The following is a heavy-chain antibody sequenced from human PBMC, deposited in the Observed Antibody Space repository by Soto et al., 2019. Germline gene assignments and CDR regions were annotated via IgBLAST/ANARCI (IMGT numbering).Heavy chain of an antibody. Sequence: QLQLLQSGAEVKKPGASVKVTCKASGYTFRNFGISWVRQAPGQGLEWMGWISAYNANANYAQKFQGRLTMTADTSTSPAYMELRSLRSDDTAVYYCARENSYFDYWGQGTLVTVSS. CDR1: GYTFRNFG. CDR2: ISAYNANA. V-gene: IGHV1-18*01. CDR3: ARENSYFDY. J-gene: IGHJ4*02.